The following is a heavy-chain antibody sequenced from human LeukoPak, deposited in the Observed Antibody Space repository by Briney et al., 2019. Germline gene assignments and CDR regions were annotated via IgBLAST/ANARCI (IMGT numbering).Heavy chain of an antibody. V-gene: IGHV3-30*12. CDR3: ANPPGWLDY. J-gene: IGHJ4*02. D-gene: IGHD2-15*01. CDR2: ISYDGSNK. Sequence: GGSLRLSCAASGFTFSSYGMHWVRQAPGKGLEWVAVISYDGSNKYYADSVKGRFTISRDNSKNTLYLQMNSLRAEDTAVYYCANPPGWLDYWGQGTLVTVSS. CDR1: GFTFSSYG.